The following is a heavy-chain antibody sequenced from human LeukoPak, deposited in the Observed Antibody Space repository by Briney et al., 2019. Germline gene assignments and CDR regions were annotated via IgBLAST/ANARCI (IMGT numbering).Heavy chain of an antibody. D-gene: IGHD6-13*01. CDR1: GGSISSSIYY. V-gene: IGHV4-39*07. Sequence: SETLSLTCTVSGGSISSSIYYWGWIRQPPGKGLEWIGTIYYSGSTYYNPSLESRVTMSVDTSKNQFSLKLSSVTAADTAVYYCAREGQQVVGVGIDYWGQGTLVTVSS. CDR2: IYYSGST. J-gene: IGHJ4*02. CDR3: AREGQQVVGVGIDY.